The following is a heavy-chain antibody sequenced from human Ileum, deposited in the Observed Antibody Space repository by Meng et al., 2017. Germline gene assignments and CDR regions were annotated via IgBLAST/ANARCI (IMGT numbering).Heavy chain of an antibody. CDR2: IIAGSGST. V-gene: IGHV1-3*01. D-gene: IGHD3-9*01. CDR3: VREDGSGYWAY. CDR1: TFTSRA. J-gene: IGHJ4*02. Sequence: QVQILQSGAEVKEPGASVRVSCNTFTSRAIQWARQAAGQRLEWMGWIIAGSGSTRYSQKFQGRITITRDTSANIAYMDLSSLRFEDTAVYYCVREDGSGYWAYWGQGTLVTVSS.